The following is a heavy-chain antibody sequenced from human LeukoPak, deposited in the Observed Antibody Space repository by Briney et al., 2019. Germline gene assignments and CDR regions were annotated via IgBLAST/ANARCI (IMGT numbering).Heavy chain of an antibody. Sequence: VASVKVSCRASGYTLTNYGISWVRQAPGQGLEWMGWISGYNGYTNYGQKVQGRVIVTTDTSTSTAYMELRSLRSDDTAVYYCARAPPYSGSGGEDYWGQGTLVTVSS. CDR3: ARAPPYSGSGGEDY. D-gene: IGHD1-26*01. CDR1: GYTLTNYG. V-gene: IGHV1-18*01. CDR2: ISGYNGYT. J-gene: IGHJ4*02.